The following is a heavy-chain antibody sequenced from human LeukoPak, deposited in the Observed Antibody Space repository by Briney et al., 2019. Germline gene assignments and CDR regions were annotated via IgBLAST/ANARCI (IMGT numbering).Heavy chain of an antibody. D-gene: IGHD2-2*01. J-gene: IGHJ4*02. V-gene: IGHV3-23*01. Sequence: GGSLRLSWAASGFTFSSYAMSWVRQAPGKGLEWVSAISGSGGSTYYADSVKGRFTISRDNSKNTLYLQMNSLRAEDTAVYYCAPLHCSSTSCPYFDYWGQGTLVTVSS. CDR1: GFTFSSYA. CDR3: APLHCSSTSCPYFDY. CDR2: ISGSGGST.